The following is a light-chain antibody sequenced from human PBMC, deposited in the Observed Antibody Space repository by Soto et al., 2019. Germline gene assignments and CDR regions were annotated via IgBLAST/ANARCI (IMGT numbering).Light chain of an antibody. Sequence: QSVLTQPPSASGTPGQRVTISCSGSSSNIGSNTVNWYQQLPGSAPKLLIYNNNQRPSGVPDRFSGSKSGTSASLAISGLQSEDEADYYCAPWDDSLNGGVFGGGTKLTVL. CDR1: SSNIGSNT. CDR2: NNN. V-gene: IGLV1-44*01. CDR3: APWDDSLNGGV. J-gene: IGLJ3*02.